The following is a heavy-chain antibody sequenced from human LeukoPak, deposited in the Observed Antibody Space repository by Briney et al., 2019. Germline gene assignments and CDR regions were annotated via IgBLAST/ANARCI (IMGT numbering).Heavy chain of an antibody. CDR2: ISGSGGST. J-gene: IGHJ4*02. V-gene: IGHV3-23*01. D-gene: IGHD4-17*01. Sequence: GGSLRLSCAASGFTFRSYAMNWVRQAPGKGLEWVSAISGSGGSTYYADSVKGRFTVSRDNSKNTEYLQMNSLRAEDTAIYYCAKDDDDGDHVVVDHWGQGTLVTVSS. CDR1: GFTFRSYA. CDR3: AKDDDDGDHVVVDH.